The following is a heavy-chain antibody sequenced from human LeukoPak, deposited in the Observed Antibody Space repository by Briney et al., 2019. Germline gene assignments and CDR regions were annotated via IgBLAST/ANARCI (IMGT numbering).Heavy chain of an antibody. CDR2: IYYSGST. D-gene: IGHD3-22*01. Sequence: SDTLTLTFSVSGSSISSYDWTWIRKSPGKGLEGIGYIYYSGSTNYNPSLKSRVTISVDPSKNQFSLKLSSVPAADTAVYYCARQAIAGWNWFDPWGQGTLVTVSS. V-gene: IGHV4-59*08. J-gene: IGHJ5*02. CDR3: ARQAIAGWNWFDP. CDR1: GSSISSYD.